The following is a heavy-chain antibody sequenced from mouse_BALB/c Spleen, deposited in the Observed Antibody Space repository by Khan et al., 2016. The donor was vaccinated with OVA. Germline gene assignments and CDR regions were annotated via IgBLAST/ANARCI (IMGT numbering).Heavy chain of an antibody. J-gene: IGHJ3*01. CDR2: ISSDGDYT. V-gene: IGHV5-9-3*01. CDR3: ARSAYGNFAY. Sequence: EVELVESGGGLVKPGGSLKLSCAASGFTFSTYAMSWVRQTPEKRLEWVATISSDGDYTYYPDNVTGRFTISRDNVKNTLYLQMSSLRSEATAMYYCARSAYGNFAYWGQGTLVTVSA. D-gene: IGHD2-1*01. CDR1: GFTFSTYA.